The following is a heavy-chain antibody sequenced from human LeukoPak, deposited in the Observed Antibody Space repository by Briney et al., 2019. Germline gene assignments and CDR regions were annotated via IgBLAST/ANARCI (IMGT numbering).Heavy chain of an antibody. V-gene: IGHV3-21*01. Sequence: GGSLRLSCAASGFTFSSYSMNWVRQAPGKGLEWVSSISSSSSYIYYANSVKGRFTISRDNAKNSLYLQMNSLRAEDTAVYYCGVSSGWSGAFDIWGQGTMVTVSS. J-gene: IGHJ3*02. D-gene: IGHD6-19*01. CDR2: ISSSSSYI. CDR1: GFTFSSYS. CDR3: GVSSGWSGAFDI.